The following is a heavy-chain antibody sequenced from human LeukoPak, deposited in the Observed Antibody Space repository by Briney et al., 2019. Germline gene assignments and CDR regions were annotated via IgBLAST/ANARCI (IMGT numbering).Heavy chain of an antibody. CDR2: ISGSGGST. D-gene: IGHD1-26*01. CDR1: GFTFSTYA. J-gene: IGHJ6*02. Sequence: GDSLRLSCAASGFTFSTYAMTWVRQAPGKGLEWVSGISGSGGSTYYADSVKGRFTISRDNSKNTLYLQMNSLRAEDTAVYYCAKGSVSRIYYSMDVWGQGTTVTVSS. CDR3: AKGSVSRIYYSMDV. V-gene: IGHV3-23*01.